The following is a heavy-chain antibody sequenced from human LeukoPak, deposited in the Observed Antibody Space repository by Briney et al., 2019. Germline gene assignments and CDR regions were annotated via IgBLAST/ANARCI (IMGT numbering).Heavy chain of an antibody. CDR3: ARRDSGSYYFYAFDI. CDR2: ISAHNGNT. CDR1: GYTFTNYG. V-gene: IGHV1-18*04. Sequence: ASVNVSCKAAGYTFTNYGVTWVRQAPGQGLEWVGWISAHNGNTNYVQKLRDRVTMTTDTSTSTAYMELRSLRSDDTAVYYCARRDSGSYYFYAFDIWGQGTMVTVSS. D-gene: IGHD1-26*01. J-gene: IGHJ3*02.